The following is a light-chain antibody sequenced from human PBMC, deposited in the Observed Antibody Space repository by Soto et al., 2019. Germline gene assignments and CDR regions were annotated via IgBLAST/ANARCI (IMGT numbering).Light chain of an antibody. CDR1: QSVRSN. CDR3: QQYSNWPPLT. Sequence: EIVMTQSPATLSVSPGERATLSCRASQSVRSNLAWYQQKPGQAPRLLISGTSTMATGVPVRFSGSGSGTEFTLTISSLQSEDFAVYYCQQYSNWPPLTFGGGTKVELK. V-gene: IGKV3-15*01. J-gene: IGKJ4*01. CDR2: GTS.